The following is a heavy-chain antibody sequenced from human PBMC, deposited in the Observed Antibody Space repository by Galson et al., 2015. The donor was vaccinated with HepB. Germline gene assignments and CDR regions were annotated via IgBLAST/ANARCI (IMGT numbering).Heavy chain of an antibody. D-gene: IGHD3-22*01. CDR3: ARDYYGSSGNYYEAGGIRWFDT. CDR2: INPSGGST. CDR1: GYTFTSYY. Sequence: SVKVSCKASGYTFTSYYMHWVRQAPGQGLEWMGIINPSGGSTSYAQKFQGRVTMTRDTSTSTVYMELSSLRSEDTAVYYCARDYYGSSGNYYEAGGIRWFDTWGQGTLVTVSS. J-gene: IGHJ5*02. V-gene: IGHV1-46*01.